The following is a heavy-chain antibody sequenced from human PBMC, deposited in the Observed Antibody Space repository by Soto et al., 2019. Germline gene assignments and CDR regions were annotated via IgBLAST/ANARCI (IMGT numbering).Heavy chain of an antibody. D-gene: IGHD3-22*01. Sequence: QVQLVQSGAEVRKPGASVKVSCKASGYTFTTYDINWVRQATGQGLGWMGWMNPNSGNTVYAQKFQGRVTMTRNTSINTAYMELTSLTSDDTAVYYCARYHYYYGMDVWGQGTTVTVSS. V-gene: IGHV1-8*01. CDR2: MNPNSGNT. CDR1: GYTFTTYD. CDR3: ARYHYYYGMDV. J-gene: IGHJ6*02.